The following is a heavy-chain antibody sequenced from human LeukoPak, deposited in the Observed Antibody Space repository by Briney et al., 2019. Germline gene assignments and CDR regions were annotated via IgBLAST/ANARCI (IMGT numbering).Heavy chain of an antibody. V-gene: IGHV4-39*01. Sequence: KSSETLSLTCTVSGGSISSSSYYWGWIRQPPGNGLEWIGSIYYSVSTYYNPSLKSRVTISVDTSKNQFSLKLSSVTAADTAVYYCASPFYDFWSGAFDIWGQGTMVTVSS. D-gene: IGHD3-3*01. CDR3: ASPFYDFWSGAFDI. CDR2: IYYSVST. CDR1: GGSISSSSYY. J-gene: IGHJ3*02.